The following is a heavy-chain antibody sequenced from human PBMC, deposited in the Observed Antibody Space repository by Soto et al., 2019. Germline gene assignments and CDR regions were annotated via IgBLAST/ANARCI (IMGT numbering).Heavy chain of an antibody. CDR3: ARDYDSDYYDYEMDV. CDR1: GYTFTSYG. Sequence: ASVKVSCKASGYTFTSYGIHWVRQAPGQRLEWMGWINAGNGNTKYSQKFQGRVTVTRDTSASAAYMELSSLRSEDTAVYYCARDYDSDYYDYEMDVWGPGTTVTVSS. D-gene: IGHD3-22*01. V-gene: IGHV1-3*01. J-gene: IGHJ6*02. CDR2: INAGNGNT.